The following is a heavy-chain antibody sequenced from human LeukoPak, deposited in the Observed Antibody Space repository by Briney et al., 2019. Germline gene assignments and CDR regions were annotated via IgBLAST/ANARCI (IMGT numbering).Heavy chain of an antibody. J-gene: IGHJ4*02. Sequence: GGSLRLSCAASGFIFSSYWMSWVRQAPGKGLEWVANIKQDGSEKYYVDSVKGRFTISRDNAKNSLYLQMNSLRAEDTAVYYCARVLHKRNYDSSDYYGYWGQGTLVTVSS. CDR1: GFIFSSYW. D-gene: IGHD3-22*01. CDR2: IKQDGSEK. V-gene: IGHV3-7*04. CDR3: ARVLHKRNYDSSDYYGY.